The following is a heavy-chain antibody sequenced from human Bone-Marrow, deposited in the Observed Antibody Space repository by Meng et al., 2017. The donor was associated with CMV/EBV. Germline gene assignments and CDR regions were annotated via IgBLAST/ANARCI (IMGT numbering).Heavy chain of an antibody. Sequence: GGSLRLSCAASGFTFSSYWMHWVRQAPGKGLEWVAIISFDGSNKYYADSVKGRFTISRDNSKSTLYLQMNSLRVEDTAVYYCARDRFQGYSYGLIDYWGQGTLVTVS. CDR2: ISFDGSNK. D-gene: IGHD5-18*01. J-gene: IGHJ4*02. CDR3: ARDRFQGYSYGLIDY. CDR1: GFTFSSYW. V-gene: IGHV3-30-3*01.